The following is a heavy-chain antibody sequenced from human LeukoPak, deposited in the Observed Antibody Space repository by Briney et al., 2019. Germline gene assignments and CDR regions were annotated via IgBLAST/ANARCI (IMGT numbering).Heavy chain of an antibody. V-gene: IGHV1-2*02. J-gene: IGHJ4*02. CDR1: GYTFTDYY. D-gene: IGHD2-2*01. CDR3: ARANFLYCSSSTCLFDY. CDR2: INPNDGDT. Sequence: PLASVKVSCKASGYTFTDYYMHWVRQAPGQGFEWMGWINPNDGDTNYARKFQGRVTMTRDTSISTARMEVSRLRSDDTAVYYCARANFLYCSSSTCLFDYWGQGTLVTVSS.